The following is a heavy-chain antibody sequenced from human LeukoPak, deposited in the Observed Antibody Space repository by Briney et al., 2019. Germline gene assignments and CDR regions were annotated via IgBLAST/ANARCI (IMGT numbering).Heavy chain of an antibody. CDR2: INSDGRMT. D-gene: IGHD3-22*01. V-gene: IGHV3-74*01. J-gene: IGHJ3*02. CDR1: GFSFSSYW. Sequence: SGGSLILSCAASGFSFSSYWMDWVRQAPGKGLVWVSGINSDGRMTRYAESVKGRFTISRDNAKNTLYLQMNTLRAEDTAVYYCARVGSTDSPHAFDIWGQGTTVAVSS. CDR3: ARVGSTDSPHAFDI.